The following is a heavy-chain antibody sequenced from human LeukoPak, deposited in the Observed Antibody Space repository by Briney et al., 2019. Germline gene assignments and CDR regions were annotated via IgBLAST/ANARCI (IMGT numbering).Heavy chain of an antibody. Sequence: ASVKVSCKAFGYTFTSNYMHWVRQAPGQGLEWMGWINPNSGGTHYAQKFKGRVTMIRDTSISTAYMELSSLRSDDTAVYYCARSLIRGITGEDYWGQGTLVTVSS. V-gene: IGHV1-2*02. CDR3: ARSLIRGITGEDY. J-gene: IGHJ4*02. CDR1: GYTFTSNY. D-gene: IGHD3-10*01. CDR2: INPNSGGT.